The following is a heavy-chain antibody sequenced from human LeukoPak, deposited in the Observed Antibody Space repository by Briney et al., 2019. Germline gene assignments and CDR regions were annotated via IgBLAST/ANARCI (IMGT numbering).Heavy chain of an antibody. V-gene: IGHV3-23*01. D-gene: IGHD3-10*01. CDR2: ISGSGGST. CDR1: GFTFGDYA. CDR3: AHVLLWFGELDPYYFDY. Sequence: PGGSLRLSCTASGFTFGDYAMNWVRQAPGKGLEWVLAISGSGGSTYYADSVKGRFTISRDNSKNTLYLQMNSLRAEDTAVYYCAHVLLWFGELDPYYFDYWGQGTLVTVSS. J-gene: IGHJ4*02.